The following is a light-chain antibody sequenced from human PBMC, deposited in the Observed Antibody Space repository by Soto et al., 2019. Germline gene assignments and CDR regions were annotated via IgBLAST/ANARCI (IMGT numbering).Light chain of an antibody. CDR3: QQYDSLAQCT. CDR2: GAS. CDR1: QDSKNY. Sequence: DIPMTQSPSSLSASVGDRVTITCQARQDSKNYLNWYQQKPGKAPKLLIYGASNLETGVPSRFSGGGSGTDFTYTITSLQAEDFATYYCQQYDSLAQCTVGGGTKVEIE. J-gene: IGKJ4*01. V-gene: IGKV1-33*01.